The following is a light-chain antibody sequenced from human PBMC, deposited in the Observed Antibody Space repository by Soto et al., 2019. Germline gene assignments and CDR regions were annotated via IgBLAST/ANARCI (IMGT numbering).Light chain of an antibody. CDR3: QQRSNWPRT. CDR1: QSISSY. CDR2: DAS. Sequence: EIVLTQSPDTLFLSPGDRATLSCMASQSISSYLAWYQQKPGQAPRLLIYDASNRATGIPARFSGSGSGTDFTLTISSLEPEDFAVYYCQQRSNWPRTFGQGTKVDIK. J-gene: IGKJ1*01. V-gene: IGKV3-11*01.